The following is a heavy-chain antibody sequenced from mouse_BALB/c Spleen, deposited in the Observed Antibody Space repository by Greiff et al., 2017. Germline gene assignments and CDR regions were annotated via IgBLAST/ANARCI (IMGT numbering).Heavy chain of an antibody. J-gene: IGHJ4*01. D-gene: IGHD2-3*01. V-gene: IGHV14-3*02. Sequence: EVKLVESGAELVKPGASVKLSCTASGFNIKDTYMHWVKQRPEQGLEWIGRIDPANGNTKYDPKFQGKATITADTSSNTAYLQLSSLTSEDTAVYYCARWLLPLYAMDYWGQGTSVTVSS. CDR1: GFNIKDTY. CDR3: ARWLLPLYAMDY. CDR2: IDPANGNT.